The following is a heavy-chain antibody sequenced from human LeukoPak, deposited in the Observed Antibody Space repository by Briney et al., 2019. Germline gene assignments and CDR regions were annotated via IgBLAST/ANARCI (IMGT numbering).Heavy chain of an antibody. CDR1: GGSFSGYY. Sequence: SETLSLTCAVYGGSFSGYYWSWIRQPPGKGLEWIGEINHSGSTNYNPSLKSRVTISVDTSKNQFSLKLSSVTAADTAVYYCASLKNYYDSSGYLVTDAFDIWGQGTMVTVSS. CDR2: INHSGST. V-gene: IGHV4-34*01. D-gene: IGHD3-22*01. CDR3: ASLKNYYDSSGYLVTDAFDI. J-gene: IGHJ3*02.